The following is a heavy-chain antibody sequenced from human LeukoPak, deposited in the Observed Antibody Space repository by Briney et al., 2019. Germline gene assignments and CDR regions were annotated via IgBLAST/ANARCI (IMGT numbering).Heavy chain of an antibody. J-gene: IGHJ5*02. V-gene: IGHV4-34*01. CDR3: ARGPGQLVRTPPRGWFDP. Sequence: SETLSLTCGVNGGSFSGYCWNWIRQTPGKGLEWIGSIYHSWSTFDNPSLKSRGTISVDTSKNQFSLKLRSVTAADAAVYYCARGPGQLVRTPPRGWFDPWGQGTLVTVSS. CDR1: GGSFSGYC. CDR2: IYHSWST. D-gene: IGHD6-6*01.